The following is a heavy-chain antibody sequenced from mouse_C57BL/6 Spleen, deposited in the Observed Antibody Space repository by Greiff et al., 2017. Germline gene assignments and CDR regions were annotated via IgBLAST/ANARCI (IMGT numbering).Heavy chain of an antibody. CDR2: IRSKSNNYAT. CDR1: GFSFNTYA. CDR3: LRDGYYWFAY. Sequence: EVQLVESGGGLVQPKGSLKLSCAASGFSFNTYAMNWVRQAPGKGLEWVARIRSKSNNYATYYADSVKDRFTISRDDSESMLYLQMNNLKTEDTAMYYCLRDGYYWFAYWGQGTLVTVSA. D-gene: IGHD2-3*01. V-gene: IGHV10-1*01. J-gene: IGHJ3*01.